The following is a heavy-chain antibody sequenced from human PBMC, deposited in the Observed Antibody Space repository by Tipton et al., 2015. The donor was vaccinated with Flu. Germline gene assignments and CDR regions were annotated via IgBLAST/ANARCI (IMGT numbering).Heavy chain of an antibody. D-gene: IGHD6-13*01. Sequence: SLRLSCAASGFTFSDYYTSWIRQAPGKGLEWVSYISSSGSTIYYADSVKGRFTISRDNAKNSLYLQMNSLRAEDTAVYYCARPEPFADPAGYGMDVWGQGTTVPVSS. CDR2: ISSSGSTI. CDR3: ARPEPFADPAGYGMDV. CDR1: GFTFSDYY. V-gene: IGHV3-11*01. J-gene: IGHJ6*02.